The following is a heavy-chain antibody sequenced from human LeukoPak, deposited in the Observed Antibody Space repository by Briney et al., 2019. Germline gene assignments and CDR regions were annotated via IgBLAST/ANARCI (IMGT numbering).Heavy chain of an antibody. D-gene: IGHD1-26*01. Sequence: RASVKVSCKASGYTFTGYYMHWVRQAPGQGLEWMGWINPNSGGTNYAQKLQGRVTMTRDTSISTAFMELSRLRSDDTAVYYCARDPDIVGAKQGNYWGQGTLVTVSS. J-gene: IGHJ4*02. V-gene: IGHV1-2*02. CDR1: GYTFTGYY. CDR3: ARDPDIVGAKQGNY. CDR2: INPNSGGT.